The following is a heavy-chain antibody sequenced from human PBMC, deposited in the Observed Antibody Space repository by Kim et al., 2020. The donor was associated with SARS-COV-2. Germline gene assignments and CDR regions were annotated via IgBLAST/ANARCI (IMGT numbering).Heavy chain of an antibody. CDR2: ITWNGRDL. CDR3: TKVMDASGFAADGYCQH. Sequence: GGSLRLSCAASGFAFDDYAMHWVRQSPGKGLEWVSGITWNGRDLGYADSVRGRFTISRDNAKNSLSLVMNSLQPEDTAIYYCTKVMDASGFAADGYCQHWGRGTLV. CDR1: GFAFDDYA. D-gene: IGHD3-10*01. V-gene: IGHV3-9*01. J-gene: IGHJ1*01.